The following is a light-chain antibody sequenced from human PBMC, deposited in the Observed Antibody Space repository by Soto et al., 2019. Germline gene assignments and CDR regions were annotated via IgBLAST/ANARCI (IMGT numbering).Light chain of an antibody. V-gene: IGLV2-14*03. CDR3: SSYTISRTYV. Sequence: QSALTQPASVSGSPGQSITISCTGTSSDVGAYNFVSWHQQRPGKAPKLIIYNVYDRPSGISYRFSGSKSGNTASLTISGLQGEDEADYYCSSYTISRTYVFGTGTKLTVL. CDR1: SSDVGAYNF. CDR2: NVY. J-gene: IGLJ1*01.